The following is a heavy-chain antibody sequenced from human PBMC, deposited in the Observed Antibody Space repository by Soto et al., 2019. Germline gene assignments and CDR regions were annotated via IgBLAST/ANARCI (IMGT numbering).Heavy chain of an antibody. CDR2: IIPVSGAA. Sequence: QVQLVQSGAEVKKPGSSVKVSCKASGGTFGSYAFSWVRQAPGQGLEWMGGIIPVSGAAHYAQKFQGRVTTTADESTSTAYMELSSLSSQDKAVYYCATALGCRSTSCTLNYWGQGTRVIVSS. V-gene: IGHV1-69*01. CDR3: ATALGCRSTSCTLNY. D-gene: IGHD2-2*01. CDR1: GGTFGSYA. J-gene: IGHJ4*02.